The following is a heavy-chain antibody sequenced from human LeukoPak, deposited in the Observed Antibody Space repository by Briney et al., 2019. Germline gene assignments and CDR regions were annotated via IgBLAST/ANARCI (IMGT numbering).Heavy chain of an antibody. CDR1: GGSISSYY. V-gene: IGHV4-59*01. CDR3: ARTTEGYCSSASCFGFSYSYYMDV. Sequence: TSGTLSLTCTVSGGSISSYYWSWIRQPPGKGLEWIGYIYYSGSTNYNPSLKSRVTISVDTSKNQFSLKLSSVIAADTAVYYCARTTEGYCSSASCFGFSYSYYMDVWGKGTTVTVSS. D-gene: IGHD2-2*01. J-gene: IGHJ6*03. CDR2: IYYSGST.